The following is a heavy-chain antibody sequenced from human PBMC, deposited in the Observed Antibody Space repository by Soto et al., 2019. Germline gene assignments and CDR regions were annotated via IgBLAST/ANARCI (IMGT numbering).Heavy chain of an antibody. CDR2: INHSGST. D-gene: IGHD6-19*01. CDR1: GRAFSTYS. Sequence: PSETLSLTCDDYGRAFSTYSWSRIRQPPGKGLEWIGEINHSGSTNYNPSLKSRVTMSVDTPKKYVSLEVTSVTAADTAVYYCARAEQQWLVRGMVRDYYYGMDVWGQGTTVS. V-gene: IGHV4-34*01. J-gene: IGHJ6*02. CDR3: ARAEQQWLVRGMVRDYYYGMDV.